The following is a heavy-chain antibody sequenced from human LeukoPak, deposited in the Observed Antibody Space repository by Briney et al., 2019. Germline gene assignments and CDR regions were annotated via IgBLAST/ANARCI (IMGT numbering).Heavy chain of an antibody. CDR1: GFTFSSYW. CDR3: ASCLTGYYYYFDS. V-gene: IGHV3-7*03. J-gene: IGHJ4*02. D-gene: IGHD3-9*01. Sequence: QPGGSLRLSCAASGFTFSSYWMSWVRQAPGKGLEWVANIKQDGSEKYYVDSVKGRFTISRDNAKNSLYLQMNSLRAEDTAAYYCASCLTGYYYYFDSWGQGTLVTVSS. CDR2: IKQDGSEK.